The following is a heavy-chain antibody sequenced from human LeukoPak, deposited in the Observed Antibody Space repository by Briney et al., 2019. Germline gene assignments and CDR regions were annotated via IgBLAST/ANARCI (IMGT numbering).Heavy chain of an antibody. D-gene: IGHD1-14*01. CDR1: GFTFSNSA. CDR2: INGDGGST. Sequence: GGSLRLSCAASGFTFSNSAMTWVRQAPGKGLDWVSAINGDGGSTYHADSVKGRFTISRDNSKNTLYLQMNSLRVEDTAVYYCAKDIKGTNYYYYGMGAWGQGTTVTVSS. CDR3: AKDIKGTNYYYYGMGA. V-gene: IGHV3-23*01. J-gene: IGHJ6*02.